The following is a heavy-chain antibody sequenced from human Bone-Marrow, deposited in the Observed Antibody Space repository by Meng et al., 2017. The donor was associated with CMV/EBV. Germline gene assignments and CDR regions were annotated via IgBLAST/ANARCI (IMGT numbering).Heavy chain of an antibody. V-gene: IGHV4-61*01. CDR3: AQKRDSYGADTPFDY. D-gene: IGHD5-18*01. J-gene: IGHJ4*02. CDR1: GGSVSIGYYC. Sequence: GGSVSIGYYCWNWIRQPPGKGLEWIGYVYFSATTHYHPSLKCRVTISVDTSKNQFYMKLSSVTAADTAVYYCAQKRDSYGADTPFDYWGQGTLVTVSS. CDR2: VYFSATT.